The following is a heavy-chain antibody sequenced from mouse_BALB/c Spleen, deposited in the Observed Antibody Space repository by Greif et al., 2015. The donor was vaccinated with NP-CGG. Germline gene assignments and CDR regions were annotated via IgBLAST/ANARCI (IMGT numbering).Heavy chain of an antibody. CDR3: KGDGYDGGTFAY. J-gene: IGHJ3*01. V-gene: IGHV14-4*02. D-gene: IGHD2-2*01. CDR1: GFNIKDCC. Sequence: EVQLQQSGAELVRSGASVKLSCTASGFNIKDCCMHWVKQRPEQGLEWIGWIDPENGDTEYAPKFQGKATMTADTSSNTAYLQLSSLTSEDTAVYYCKGDGYDGGTFAYWGQGTLVTVSA. CDR2: IDPENGDT.